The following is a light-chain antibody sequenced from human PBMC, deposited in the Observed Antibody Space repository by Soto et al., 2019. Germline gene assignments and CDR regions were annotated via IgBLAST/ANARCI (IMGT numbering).Light chain of an antibody. Sequence: QSALTQPRSVSGSPGQSVTISCTGSSSDVGEYNYVSWYQHHPGNAPKLMIYDVSKRPSGVPDRFSGSKSGNTASLTISGLQAEDEANYYCSSYTTSSTLVFGGGTKLTVL. CDR2: DVS. CDR1: SSDVGEYNY. J-gene: IGLJ3*02. V-gene: IGLV2-11*01. CDR3: SSYTTSSTLV.